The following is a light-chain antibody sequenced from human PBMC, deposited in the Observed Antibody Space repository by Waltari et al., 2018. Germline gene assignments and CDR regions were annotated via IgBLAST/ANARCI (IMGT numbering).Light chain of an antibody. J-gene: IGLJ1*01. CDR3: SSYTSSGTSSNTRV. CDR1: SSDVGGYNY. V-gene: IGLV2-14*03. Sequence: QSALTQPASVSGSPGQSITISCSGTSSDVGGYNYFSWYQHHTGKAPKLVIYDVSSRPSGVSHRYSGSKSGNTASLTISGLQGEDEADYYCSSYTSSGTSSNTRVFGTGTTVTVL. CDR2: DVS.